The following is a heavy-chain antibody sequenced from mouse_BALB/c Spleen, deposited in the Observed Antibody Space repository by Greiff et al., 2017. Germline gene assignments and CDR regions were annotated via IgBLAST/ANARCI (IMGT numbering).Heavy chain of an antibody. J-gene: IGHJ1*01. V-gene: IGHV3-6*02. Sequence: EVKLLESGPGLVKPSQSLSLTCSVTGYSITSGYYWNWIRQFPGNKLEWMGYISYDGSNNYNPSLKNRISITRDTSKNQFFLKLNSVTTEDTATYYCATAYWYFDVWGAGTTVTVSS. CDR2: ISYDGSN. CDR3: ATAYWYFDV. CDR1: GYSITSGYY.